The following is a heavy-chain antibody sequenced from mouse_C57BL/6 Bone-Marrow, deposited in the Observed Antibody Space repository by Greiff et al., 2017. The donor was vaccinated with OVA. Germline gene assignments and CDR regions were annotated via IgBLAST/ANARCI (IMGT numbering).Heavy chain of an antibody. J-gene: IGHJ2*01. CDR2: IYPRDGST. CDR3: ARRDYYGSSPFDY. Sequence: VQLVESDAELVKPGASVKISCKVSGYTFTDHTIHWMKQRPEQGLEWIGYIYPRDGSTKYNEKFKGKATLTADKSSSTAYMQLNSLTSEDSAVYFGARRDYYGSSPFDYWGQGTTLTVSS. D-gene: IGHD1-1*01. CDR1: GYTFTDHT. V-gene: IGHV1-78*01.